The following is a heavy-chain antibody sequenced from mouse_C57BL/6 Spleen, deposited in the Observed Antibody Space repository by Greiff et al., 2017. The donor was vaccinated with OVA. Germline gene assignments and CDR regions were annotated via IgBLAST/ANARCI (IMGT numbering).Heavy chain of an antibody. Sequence: QVQLQQSGAELAKPGASVKLSCKASGYTFTSYWMHWVKQRPGQGLAWIGYINPSSGYTKYNQKFKDKTTLTADKSSSTAYMQLSSLTYDDSAVYYCARGDMVPCAYWGQGTLVTVSA. CDR2: INPSSGYT. D-gene: IGHD2-2*01. CDR1: GYTFTSYW. CDR3: ARGDMVPCAY. J-gene: IGHJ3*01. V-gene: IGHV1-7*01.